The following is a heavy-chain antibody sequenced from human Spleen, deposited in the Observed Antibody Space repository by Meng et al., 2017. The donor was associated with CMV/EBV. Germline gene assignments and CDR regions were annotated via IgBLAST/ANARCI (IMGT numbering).Heavy chain of an antibody. CDR3: ARTKYCSSINCYFAIVFDL. CDR1: GFGFSDYS. CDR2: ISSSSSNI. D-gene: IGHD2-2*01. J-gene: IGHJ3*01. Sequence: GESLKISCVASGFGFSDYSMNWVRQAPGKGLEWVSFISSSSSNINYADSLKGRFTISRDNAKNSLFLQMNSLRAEDTAVYYCARTKYCSSINCYFAIVFDLWGQGTMVTVSS. V-gene: IGHV3-21*01.